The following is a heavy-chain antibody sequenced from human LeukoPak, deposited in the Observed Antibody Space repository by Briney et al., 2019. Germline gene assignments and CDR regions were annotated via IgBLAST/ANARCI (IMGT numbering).Heavy chain of an antibody. CDR1: GFTFSSYS. Sequence: GGSLRLSCAASGFTFSSYSMNWVRQAPGKGLEWVSSISSSSSYIYYADSVKGRFTISRDNAKNSLYLQMNSLRAEDTAVYYCARSSGYYQGTLDYWGQGTLVTVSS. V-gene: IGHV3-21*01. CDR3: ARSSGYYQGTLDY. J-gene: IGHJ4*02. CDR2: ISSSSSYI. D-gene: IGHD3-22*01.